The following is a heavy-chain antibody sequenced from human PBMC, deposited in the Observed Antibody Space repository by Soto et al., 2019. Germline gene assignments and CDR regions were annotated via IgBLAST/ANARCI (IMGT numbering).Heavy chain of an antibody. D-gene: IGHD3-10*01. V-gene: IGHV3-15*07. J-gene: IGHJ4*02. CDR1: GFTFSNAL. CDR2: IKSKTDGGST. Sequence: GGSLRLSCAASGFTFSNALMNWVRQAPGKGLEWVGRIKSKTDGGSTDYAAPVKGRFTISRDDSKNTLYLQMNSPKTEDTAVYYCAKDRVYYYGSGSPSADYWGQGTLVTVSS. CDR3: AKDRVYYYGSGSPSADY.